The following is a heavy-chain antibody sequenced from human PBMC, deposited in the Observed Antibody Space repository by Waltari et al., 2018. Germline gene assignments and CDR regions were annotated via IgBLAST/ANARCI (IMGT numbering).Heavy chain of an antibody. CDR1: GFTFDDYA. Sequence: EVQLVESGGGLVQPGRSLRLSCAASGFTFDDYAMHWVRQAPGKGLEWVSGISWNSGSIGYADSVKGRFTISRDNAKNSLYLQMNSLRAEDMALYYCAKDAKSVTGYMDVLGKGTTVTISS. CDR2: ISWNSGSI. J-gene: IGHJ6*03. CDR3: AKDAKSVTGYMDV. V-gene: IGHV3-9*03. D-gene: IGHD4-4*01.